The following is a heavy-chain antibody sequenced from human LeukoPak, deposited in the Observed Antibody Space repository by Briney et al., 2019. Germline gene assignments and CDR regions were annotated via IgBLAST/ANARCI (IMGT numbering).Heavy chain of an antibody. D-gene: IGHD3-10*01. J-gene: IGHJ4*02. CDR2: ISNSGSTI. CDR3: ARVGRSGGVFDS. CDR1: AFIFNNYY. Sequence: GSLRLSCAASAFIFNNYYMSWIRQAPEKGLECVSYISNSGSTIFYADSVKGRFTISRDNAKNSLYLQMNSLRAEDTAVYYCARVGRSGGVFDSWGQGTLVTVSS. V-gene: IGHV3-11*04.